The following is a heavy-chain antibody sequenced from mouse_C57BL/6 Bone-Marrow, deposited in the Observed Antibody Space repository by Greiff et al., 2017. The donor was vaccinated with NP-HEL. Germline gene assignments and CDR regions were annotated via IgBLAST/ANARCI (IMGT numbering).Heavy chain of an antibody. J-gene: IGHJ4*01. CDR2: IWTGGGT. D-gene: IGHD1-1*01. Sequence: VKLMESGPGLVAPSQSLSITCTVSGFSLTSYAISWVRQPPGKGLEWLGVIWTGGGTNYNSALKSRLSISKDNSKSQVFLKMNRLQTDDTARYYCARNYYGTFYAMDYWGQGTSVTVSS. CDR1: GFSLTSYA. V-gene: IGHV2-9-1*01. CDR3: ARNYYGTFYAMDY.